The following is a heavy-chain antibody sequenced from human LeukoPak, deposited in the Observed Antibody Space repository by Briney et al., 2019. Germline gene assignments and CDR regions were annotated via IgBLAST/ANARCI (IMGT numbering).Heavy chain of an antibody. CDR2: INPNSGGT. CDR1: GYTFTGYY. D-gene: IGHD5-24*01. Sequence: ASVKVSCKASGYTFTGYYMHWVRQASGQGLEWMGWINPNSGGTDYAQKFQGRVTMTRDTSISAAYMELNRLRSDDTAVYYCASRDGPQGGFDYWGQGTLVTVPS. CDR3: ASRDGPQGGFDY. V-gene: IGHV1-2*02. J-gene: IGHJ4*02.